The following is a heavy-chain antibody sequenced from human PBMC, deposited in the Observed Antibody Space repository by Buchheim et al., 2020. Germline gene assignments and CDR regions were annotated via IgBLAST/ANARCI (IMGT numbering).Heavy chain of an antibody. Sequence: QVQLQESGPGLVKPSETLSLTCTVSGGSISSYYWSWIRQPPGKGLEWIGYIYYSGSTNYNPSLKSRVTISVDTSKNQFSLKLSSVTAADTAVYYCARRLTGSRLEYYFDYWGQGTL. V-gene: IGHV4-59*01. CDR3: ARRLTGSRLEYYFDY. CDR2: IYYSGST. D-gene: IGHD1-14*01. CDR1: GGSISSYY. J-gene: IGHJ4*02.